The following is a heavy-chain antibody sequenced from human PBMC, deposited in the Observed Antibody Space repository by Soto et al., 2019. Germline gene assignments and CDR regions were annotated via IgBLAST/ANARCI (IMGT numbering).Heavy chain of an antibody. Sequence: LSLTCAVSGGSISSGGYSWSWIRQPPGKGLEWIGYIYHSGSTYYNPSLKSRVTISVDRSKNQFSLKLSSVTAADTAVYYCARVGYCSSTSCYSEGEFDPWGQGTLVTVSS. V-gene: IGHV4-30-2*01. CDR1: GGSISSGGYS. D-gene: IGHD2-2*01. CDR3: ARVGYCSSTSCYSEGEFDP. J-gene: IGHJ5*02. CDR2: IYHSGST.